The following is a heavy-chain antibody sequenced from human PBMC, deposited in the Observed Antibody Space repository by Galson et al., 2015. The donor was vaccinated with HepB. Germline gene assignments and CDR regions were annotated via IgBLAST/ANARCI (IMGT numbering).Heavy chain of an antibody. D-gene: IGHD4-23*01. J-gene: IGHJ2*01. CDR2: MNPNSGNT. Sequence: SVKVSCKASGYTFTSYDINRVRQATGQGLEWMGWMNPNSGNTGYAQKFQGRVTMTRNTSISTAYMELSSLRSEDTAVYYCARGLYVSGLYGGDFEYWYFDLWGRSTLVTVSS. CDR1: GYTFTSYD. CDR3: ARGLYVSGLYGGDFEYWYFDL. V-gene: IGHV1-8*01.